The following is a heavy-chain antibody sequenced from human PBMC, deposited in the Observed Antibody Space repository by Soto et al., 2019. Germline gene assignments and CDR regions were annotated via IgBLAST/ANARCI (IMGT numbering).Heavy chain of an antibody. CDR1: GFTFSSYA. J-gene: IGHJ4*02. V-gene: IGHV3-30-3*01. CDR2: ISYDGSNK. CDR3: ARVDIVLVPAAMGGFDY. Sequence: QVQLVESGGGVVQPGRSLRLSCAASGFTFSSYAMHWVRQAPGKGLEWVAVISYDGSNKYYADSVKGRFTISRDNSKNTLYLQMNSLRAEDTAVYYCARVDIVLVPAAMGGFDYWGQGTLVTVSS. D-gene: IGHD2-2*01.